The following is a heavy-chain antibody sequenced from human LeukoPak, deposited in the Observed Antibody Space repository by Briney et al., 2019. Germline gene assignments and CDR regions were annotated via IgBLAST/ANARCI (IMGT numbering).Heavy chain of an antibody. D-gene: IGHD5-18*01. Sequence: ASVKVSCKASGYTFTSYGISWVRQAPGQGLEWMGWISAYNGNTNYAQKLQGRVTMTTDTSTSTDYMELRSLKSDDTAVYYGARDCRRLPFFVDYWGQGTLVTVSS. CDR3: ARDCRRLPFFVDY. J-gene: IGHJ4*02. CDR2: ISAYNGNT. V-gene: IGHV1-18*01. CDR1: GYTFTSYG.